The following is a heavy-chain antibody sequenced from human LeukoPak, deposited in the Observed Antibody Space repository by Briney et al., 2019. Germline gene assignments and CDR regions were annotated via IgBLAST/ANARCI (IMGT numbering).Heavy chain of an antibody. CDR2: IYPDDSDI. Sequence: GESLKISCKGVGYRFANSWIGWVRQVPGKGLEWMGTIYPDDSDIRYSPSFQGQVTISGDKSFSTAYLQWTSLKASDTAMYYCAKKRSSGYYDSSGYAIDAFDIWGQGTMVTVSS. V-gene: IGHV5-51*01. J-gene: IGHJ3*02. CDR3: AKKRSSGYYDSSGYAIDAFDI. CDR1: GYRFANSW. D-gene: IGHD3-22*01.